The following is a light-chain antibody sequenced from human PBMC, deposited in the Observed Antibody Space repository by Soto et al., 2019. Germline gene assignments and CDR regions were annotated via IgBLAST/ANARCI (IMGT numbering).Light chain of an antibody. Sequence: QLVLTQEPSASGAPGQRVTISCSGSSSNIGKNSVSWYQHLPGTAPKLIYGDNERPSGVPDRFSGSKSGTSASLAISGLQSEDEADYYCAAWDDSLNGWVFGGGTKVTVL. J-gene: IGLJ3*02. CDR2: GDN. V-gene: IGLV1-44*01. CDR1: SSNIGKNS. CDR3: AAWDDSLNGWV.